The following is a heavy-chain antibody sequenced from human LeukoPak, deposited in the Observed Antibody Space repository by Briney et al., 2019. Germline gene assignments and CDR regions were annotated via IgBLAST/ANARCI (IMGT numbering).Heavy chain of an antibody. CDR2: IKQDGSEK. CDR3: ARASSSDWYRHFDY. D-gene: IGHD6-19*01. CDR1: GFTFSSYW. V-gene: IGHV3-7*04. Sequence: GGSLRLSCAASGFTFSSYWMSWVRQAPGKGLEWVANIKQDGSEKYYVGSVKGRFTISRDNAKNSLYLQMNSLRAEDTAVYYCARASSSDWYRHFDYWGQGTLVTVSS. J-gene: IGHJ4*02.